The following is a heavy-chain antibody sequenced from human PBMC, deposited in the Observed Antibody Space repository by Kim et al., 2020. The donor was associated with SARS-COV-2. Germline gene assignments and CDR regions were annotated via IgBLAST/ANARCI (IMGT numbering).Heavy chain of an antibody. J-gene: IGHJ4*02. V-gene: IGHV1-18*04. CDR1: GYTFTSYG. CDR2: ISAYNGNT. D-gene: IGHD3-3*01. CDR3: ARGHYDFWSGYYLGGAHYFDY. Sequence: ASVKVSCKASGYTFTSYGISRERKAPGKGLEGMGWISAYNGNTNYAQKLQGRVTMTTDTSTSTAYMELRSLRSDDTAVYYCARGHYDFWSGYYLGGAHYFDYWGQGTLVTVSS.